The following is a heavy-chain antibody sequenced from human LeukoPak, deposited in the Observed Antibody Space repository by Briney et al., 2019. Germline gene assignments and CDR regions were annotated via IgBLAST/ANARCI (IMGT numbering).Heavy chain of an antibody. CDR1: GGSITSGNYY. Sequence: SQTLSLTCTVSGGSITSGNYYWSWIRQHPGKGLEWIGYIYNSGSAYYNPSLKSRVTISVDTSKNQFSLKLASVTAADTAVYYCARGVYGSEKGGLDYRGQGTLVTVSS. CDR2: IYNSGSA. J-gene: IGHJ4*02. V-gene: IGHV4-31*03. D-gene: IGHD3-10*01. CDR3: ARGVYGSEKGGLDY.